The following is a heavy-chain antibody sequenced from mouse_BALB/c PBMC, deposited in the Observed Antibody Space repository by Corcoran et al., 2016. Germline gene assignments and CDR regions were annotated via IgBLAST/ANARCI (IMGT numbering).Heavy chain of an antibody. Sequence: EVQLQQSGPELVKPGASVKMSCKASGYTFTSYVMHWVKQKPGQGLEWIGYIYPYNGDTKYNEKFKGTATLTSDKSSSTAYMALSSLTSEDSAVYYCAREVPGGYPFDYWGQGTTLTVSS. CDR2: IYPYNGDT. D-gene: IGHD2-2*01. J-gene: IGHJ2*01. CDR3: AREVPGGYPFDY. V-gene: IGHV1S136*01. CDR1: GYTFTSYV.